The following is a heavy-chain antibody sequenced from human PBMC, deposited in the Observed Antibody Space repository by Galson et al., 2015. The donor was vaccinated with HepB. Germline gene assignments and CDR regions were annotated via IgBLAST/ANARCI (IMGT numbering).Heavy chain of an antibody. Sequence: SLRLSCAASGFTFTSYSMHWVRQAPGKGLDWVAVISYDGNIKYYADSVKGRFTISRDNSKDTLYLQMNSLRAEDTAVYYCARDGDYLSYRPHWFDPWGQGTLVTVSS. D-gene: IGHD4-17*01. CDR1: GFTFTSYS. CDR3: ARDGDYLSYRPHWFDP. CDR2: ISYDGNIK. V-gene: IGHV3-30-3*01. J-gene: IGHJ5*02.